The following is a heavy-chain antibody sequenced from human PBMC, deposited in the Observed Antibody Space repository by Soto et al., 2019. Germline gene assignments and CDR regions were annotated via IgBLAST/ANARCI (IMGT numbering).Heavy chain of an antibody. J-gene: IGHJ3*02. CDR2: VSGYNSKT. CDR3: ARASWDPRSNDGCDI. V-gene: IGHV1-18*04. D-gene: IGHD1-26*01. Sequence: QVQLVQSGGEVKEPGASVRVSCKTSGYTFSGHGISWVRQAPGQGLEWMGWVSGYNSKTSFAQSFQDRLTVTTDTSAATAYMEVRSLTSDDTAVYYCARASWDPRSNDGCDIWGQGTLVTFSS. CDR1: GYTFSGHG.